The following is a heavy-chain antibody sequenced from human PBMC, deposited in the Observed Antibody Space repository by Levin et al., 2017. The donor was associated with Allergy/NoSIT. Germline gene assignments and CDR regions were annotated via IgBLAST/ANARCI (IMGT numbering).Heavy chain of an antibody. Sequence: GGSLRLSCAASGFTFSSYAMHWVRQAPGKGLEWVAVISYDGSNKYYADSVKGRFTISRDNSKNTLYLQMNSLRAEDTAVYYCAREIGSGGSYYPSFDYWGQGTLVTVSS. D-gene: IGHD1-26*01. J-gene: IGHJ4*02. CDR3: AREIGSGGSYYPSFDY. CDR1: GFTFSSYA. CDR2: ISYDGSNK. V-gene: IGHV3-30*04.